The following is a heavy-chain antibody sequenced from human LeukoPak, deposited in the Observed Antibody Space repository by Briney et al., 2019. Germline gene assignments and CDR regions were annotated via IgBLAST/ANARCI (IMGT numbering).Heavy chain of an antibody. J-gene: IGHJ4*02. D-gene: IGHD1-7*01. CDR1: GVAISDYF. Sequence: SETLSLTCTVSGVAISDYFWSWIRQPAGRDLEWIGRISTTGSTYFNPSLQSRVRMSVDSSKTHFSLRLSSVTAADTAVYYCARSPSTIGWNWGYYIDFWGQEHPVTVSS. V-gene: IGHV4-4*07. CDR3: ARSPSTIGWNWGYYIDF. CDR2: ISTTGST.